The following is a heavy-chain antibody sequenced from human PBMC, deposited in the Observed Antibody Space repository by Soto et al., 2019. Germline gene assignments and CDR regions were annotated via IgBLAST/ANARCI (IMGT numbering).Heavy chain of an antibody. CDR3: AKDRGRQWLVLDYYFDY. J-gene: IGHJ4*02. CDR2: VSGSGHIT. V-gene: IGHV3-23*01. Sequence: GGSLRLSCAASGFTFSNYAIRWVRQAPGRGLAWVSVVSGSGHITYYADSVKGRFTISRDNSKNNVYRQMNSLGAEDTAVYYCAKDRGRQWLVLDYYFDYWGRGTLVTVSS. D-gene: IGHD6-19*01. CDR1: GFTFSNYA.